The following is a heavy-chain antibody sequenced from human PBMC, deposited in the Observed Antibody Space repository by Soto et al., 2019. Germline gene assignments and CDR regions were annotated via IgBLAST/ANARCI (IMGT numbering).Heavy chain of an antibody. Sequence: PSETLSLTCTVSGGSISSYYGSWIRQHPGKGLEWIGYIYYSGSTNYNPSLKSRVTISVDTSKNQFSLKLSSVTAADTAVYYCARAERGYSGYDFSWFDPWGQGTLVTVSS. V-gene: IGHV4-59*01. D-gene: IGHD5-12*01. CDR2: IYYSGST. J-gene: IGHJ5*02. CDR1: GGSISSYY. CDR3: ARAERGYSGYDFSWFDP.